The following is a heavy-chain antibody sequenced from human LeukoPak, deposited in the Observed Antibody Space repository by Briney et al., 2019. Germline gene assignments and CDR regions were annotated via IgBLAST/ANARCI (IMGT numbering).Heavy chain of an antibody. CDR1: GFTFSGYY. CDR2: INSDGSSM. D-gene: IGHD6-19*01. Sequence: PGGSLRLSCAASGFTFSGYYMSWVRQAPGKGLVWVSRINSDGSSMSYADSVKGRFTISRDNAKNTLYLQMNSLRAEDTAVYYCARDIPPYSSGPRGDYWGQGTLVTVSS. V-gene: IGHV3-74*01. J-gene: IGHJ4*02. CDR3: ARDIPPYSSGPRGDY.